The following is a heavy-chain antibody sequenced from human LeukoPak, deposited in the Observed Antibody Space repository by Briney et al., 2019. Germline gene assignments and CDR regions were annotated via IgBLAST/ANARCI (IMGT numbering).Heavy chain of an antibody. CDR3: ARGCGGRRGSCYQYYGVDV. Sequence: GKSLRLSCAASGFTFGSYGMHWVRQAPGKGLEWVALISYDGGNKYYADSVKGQFTISRDNSKNTLYLQMNSLRTEDTAVYYCARGCGGRRGSCYQYYGVDVWGQGTTVTVSS. V-gene: IGHV3-30*19. CDR1: GFTFGSYG. J-gene: IGHJ6*02. CDR2: ISYDGGNK. D-gene: IGHD2-15*01.